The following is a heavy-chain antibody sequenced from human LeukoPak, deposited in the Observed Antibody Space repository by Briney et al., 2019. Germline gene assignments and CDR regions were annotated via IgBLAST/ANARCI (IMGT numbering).Heavy chain of an antibody. V-gene: IGHV3-21*01. D-gene: IGHD3-16*02. CDR3: ARDSGRPYDYVWGSYHIDY. CDR2: ISSSSSYI. CDR1: GFTFDDYG. Sequence: GGSLRLSCAASGFTFDDYGMSWVRQAPGKGLEWVSSISSSSSYIYYADSVKGRFTISRDNAKNSLYLQMNSLRAEDTAVYYCARDSGRPYDYVWGSYHIDYWGQGTLVTVSS. J-gene: IGHJ4*02.